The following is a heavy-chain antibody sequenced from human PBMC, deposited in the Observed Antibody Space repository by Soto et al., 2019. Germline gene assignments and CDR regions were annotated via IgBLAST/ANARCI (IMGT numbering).Heavy chain of an antibody. D-gene: IGHD6-13*01. CDR1: GASIYNGGYF. J-gene: IGHJ4*02. CDR2: IHNSGSP. Sequence: SETLSLTCSVSGASIYNGGYFWSWIRQSPGKGLEWIGHIHNSGSPYNNPSLKSRVTISADTSMNQFSLALTSVTAADTAMYYCARVRFEQQMSHFDYWGQGILVTVSS. CDR3: ARVRFEQQMSHFDY. V-gene: IGHV4-30-4*01.